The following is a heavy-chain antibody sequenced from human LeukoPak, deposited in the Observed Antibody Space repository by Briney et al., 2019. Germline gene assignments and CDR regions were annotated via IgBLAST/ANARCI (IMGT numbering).Heavy chain of an antibody. CDR1: GFTFSSYA. J-gene: IGHJ1*01. CDR2: ISGSGGST. Sequence: GGSLRLSCAASGFTFSSYAMSWVRQAPGKGLEWVSAISGSGGSTYYADSVKGRFTISRDNSKNTLYLQMNSLRAEDTAVYYCAKLDIVVVPAAFKYFQHWGQGTLVTVSS. V-gene: IGHV3-23*01. D-gene: IGHD2-2*01. CDR3: AKLDIVVVPAAFKYFQH.